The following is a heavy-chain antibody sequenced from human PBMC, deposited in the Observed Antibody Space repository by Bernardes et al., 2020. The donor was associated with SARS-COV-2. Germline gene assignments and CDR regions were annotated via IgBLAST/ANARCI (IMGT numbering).Heavy chain of an antibody. CDR3: AREQWLAHYFDY. D-gene: IGHD6-19*01. V-gene: IGHV4-59*01. Sequence: SETLSLTCTVSGGAINDYYWSWIRQSPEKGLEWIWYVYYNGNINHNPSLNYNPSLMSRVTISVDTSKSQFSLNLSSVTAADTAVYYCAREQWLAHYFDYWGQGILVTVSS. CDR2: VYYNGNI. J-gene: IGHJ4*02. CDR1: GGAINDYY.